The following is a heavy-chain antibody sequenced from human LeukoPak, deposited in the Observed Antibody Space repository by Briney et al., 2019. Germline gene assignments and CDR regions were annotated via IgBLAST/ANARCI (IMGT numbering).Heavy chain of an antibody. J-gene: IGHJ4*02. D-gene: IGHD1-7*01. CDR2: ISSSSSNI. CDR3: ARGPYNWNYINFDY. CDR1: GFTFSTYN. V-gene: IGHV3-21*01. Sequence: GGSLRLFCAASGFTFSTYNMNWVRQAPGKGLEWVSSISSSSSNIYYADSVKGRFTISRDNAKNSLYLQMNSLRAEDTAVYYCARGPYNWNYINFDYWGQGTLVTVSS.